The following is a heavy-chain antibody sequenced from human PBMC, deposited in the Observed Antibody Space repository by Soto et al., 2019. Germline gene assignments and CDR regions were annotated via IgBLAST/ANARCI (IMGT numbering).Heavy chain of an antibody. V-gene: IGHV1-18*01. CDR2: IIAYNGNT. CDR1: GGTFSSYA. Sequence: ASVKVSCKASGGTFSSYAISWVRQAPGQGLEWMGWIIAYNGNTNYAQKLQGRVTMTTDTSTSTAYMELRSLRSDDTAVYYCARDRASIAAAGRGWFDPWGQGTLVTVSS. CDR3: ARDRASIAAAGRGWFDP. J-gene: IGHJ5*02. D-gene: IGHD6-13*01.